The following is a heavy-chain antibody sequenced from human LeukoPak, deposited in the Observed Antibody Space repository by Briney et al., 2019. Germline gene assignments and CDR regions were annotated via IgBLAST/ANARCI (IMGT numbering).Heavy chain of an antibody. CDR3: ARDSQSGSPGY. Sequence: ASVKVSCKASGYTFTGHYVHWVRQAPGQGLEWMGWINPNSGGTTYAQKFQGRVTMTRDTSISTAYMELSRLRSDDTAVYYCARDSQSGSPGYWGQGTLVTVSS. D-gene: IGHD1-26*01. V-gene: IGHV1-2*02. J-gene: IGHJ4*02. CDR1: GYTFTGHY. CDR2: INPNSGGT.